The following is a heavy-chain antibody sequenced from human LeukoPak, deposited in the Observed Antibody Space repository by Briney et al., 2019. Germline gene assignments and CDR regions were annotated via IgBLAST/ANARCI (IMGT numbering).Heavy chain of an antibody. Sequence: GASVKVSCKASGYTFTGYYIHWVRQAPGQGLEWMGWFNPNSGDTYPALKFQGRVTVTRDTSISTAYMELSGLRSDDTAVYYCARDYDSWGQGTLVIVSS. J-gene: IGHJ4*02. V-gene: IGHV1-2*02. CDR2: FNPNSGDT. CDR3: ARDYDS. CDR1: GYTFTGYY.